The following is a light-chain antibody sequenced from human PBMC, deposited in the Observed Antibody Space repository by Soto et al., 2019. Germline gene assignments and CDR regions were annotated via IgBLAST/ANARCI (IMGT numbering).Light chain of an antibody. CDR1: SRDVGAYDY. V-gene: IGLV2-14*03. J-gene: IGLJ1*01. Sequence: QSVLTQPASVSGSPGQSITISCTGISRDVGAYDYVSWYLQYPDKAPQLLIYYVDHRPSGVSSRFSGSKSGNTASLTISGLQAEDEGDYYCCSYADGSIYFFGTGTKLTVL. CDR2: YVD. CDR3: CSYADGSIYF.